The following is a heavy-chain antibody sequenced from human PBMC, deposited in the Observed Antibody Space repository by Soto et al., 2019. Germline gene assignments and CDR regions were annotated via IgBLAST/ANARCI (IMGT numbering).Heavy chain of an antibody. CDR2: VYYRGRS. J-gene: IGHJ4*02. V-gene: IGHV4-39*01. CDR3: VSQRTAVLTPSYFDY. CDR1: GGSVTNSSYY. Sequence: PSETLSLTCTVSGGSVTNSSYYWGWIRQSPGKGLEWIGSVYYRGRSYSKSSVKSRVTISVDTSKNQFSLNFNSVTASDTALYYCVSQRTAVLTPSYFDYWGAGALVPVSP. D-gene: IGHD2-21*02.